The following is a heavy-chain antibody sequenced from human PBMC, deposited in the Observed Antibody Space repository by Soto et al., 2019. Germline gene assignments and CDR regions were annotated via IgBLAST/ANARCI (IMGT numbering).Heavy chain of an antibody. D-gene: IGHD2-15*01. CDR2: IKSKTDGGTT. V-gene: IGHV3-15*07. CDR1: GFTFSNAW. J-gene: IGHJ6*02. CDR3: TKRGVYCSGGSCYSFSVPCYYYYGMDV. Sequence: GGSLRLSCAASGFTFSNAWMNWVRQAPGKGLEWVGRIKSKTDGGTTDYAAPVKGRFTISRDDSKNKLYLQMNSLKTEDTVVYYCTKRGVYCSGGSCYSFSVPCYYYYGMDVWGQGTTVTVSS.